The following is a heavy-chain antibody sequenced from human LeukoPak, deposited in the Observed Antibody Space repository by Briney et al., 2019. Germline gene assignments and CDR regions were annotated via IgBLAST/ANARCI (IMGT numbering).Heavy chain of an antibody. Sequence: ASVKVSCTASGYTFTSYAMHWVRQAPGQRLEWMGWINAGNGNTKYSQKFQGRVTITRDTSASTAYMELSSLRSEDTAVYYCARFSGVLRFRRCMDVWGQGTTVTVSS. J-gene: IGHJ6*02. CDR2: INAGNGNT. D-gene: IGHD3-3*01. CDR1: GYTFTSYA. V-gene: IGHV1-3*01. CDR3: ARFSGVLRFRRCMDV.